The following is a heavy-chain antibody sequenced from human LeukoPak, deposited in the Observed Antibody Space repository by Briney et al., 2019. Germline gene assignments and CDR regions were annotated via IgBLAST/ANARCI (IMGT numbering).Heavy chain of an antibody. CDR2: INPNSGGT. J-gene: IGHJ3*02. Sequence: ASVKVSCKASGYTFTGYYMHWVRQAPGQGLEWMGWINPNSGGTNYAQKFQGRVTMTRDTSISTAYMELSRLRSDDTAVYYCARRAGVYDSSGYDDAFDIWGQGTMVTVSS. CDR1: GYTFTGYY. V-gene: IGHV1-2*02. D-gene: IGHD3-22*01. CDR3: ARRAGVYDSSGYDDAFDI.